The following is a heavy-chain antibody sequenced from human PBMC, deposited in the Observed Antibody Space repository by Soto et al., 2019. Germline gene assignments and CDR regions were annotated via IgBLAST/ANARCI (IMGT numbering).Heavy chain of an antibody. Sequence: GGSLRLSCAASRFTFGSYAMTWVRQAPGKGLEWVSSTTASGGTTYYADSVKGRFTISRDNSKNTLYLQMNSLRADDTAVYHCAKGSAWGSYYFDCWGQGTLVTVSS. CDR2: TTASGGTT. CDR1: RFTFGSYA. V-gene: IGHV3-23*01. J-gene: IGHJ4*02. CDR3: AKGSAWGSYYFDC. D-gene: IGHD7-27*01.